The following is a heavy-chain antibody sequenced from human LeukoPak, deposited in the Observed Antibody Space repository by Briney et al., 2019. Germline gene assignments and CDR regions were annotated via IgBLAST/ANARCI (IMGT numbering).Heavy chain of an antibody. Sequence: ASVKVSCKASGYTFISNGISWVRQAPGQGLEWMGWINTDNNNRNYAQKFQGRVTITKDTSTGTAYMELRSLRSDDSAVYYCARDLGSFYYYYMDVWGKGTTVTVSS. J-gene: IGHJ6*03. V-gene: IGHV1-18*01. CDR3: ARDLGSFYYYYMDV. CDR1: GYTFISNG. D-gene: IGHD6-13*01. CDR2: INTDNNNR.